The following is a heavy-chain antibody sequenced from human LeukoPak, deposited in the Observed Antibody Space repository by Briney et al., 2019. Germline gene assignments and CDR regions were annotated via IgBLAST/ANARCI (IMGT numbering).Heavy chain of an antibody. CDR3: ARGSSYYYHYDY. D-gene: IGHD3-22*01. Sequence: PSQTLSLTCTVSGGSISSGGYYWSWIRRHPGKGLEWIGYIYYSGSTYYNPSLKSRVTISVDTSKNQFSLKLSSVTAADTAVYYCARGSSYYYHYDYWGQGTLVTVSS. CDR1: GGSISSGGYY. CDR2: IYYSGST. V-gene: IGHV4-31*03. J-gene: IGHJ4*02.